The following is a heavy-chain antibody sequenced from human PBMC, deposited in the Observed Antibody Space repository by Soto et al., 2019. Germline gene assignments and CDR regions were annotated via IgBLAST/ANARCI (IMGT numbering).Heavy chain of an antibody. Sequence: SETLSLTCTVSGGSISSSNWWTWVRQAPGKGLEWIGETYHVGIPSYNPSLKSRVSISVDTSNNQFLLNLTSLTAADTAVYYCARDKITGLFDYWGQGTLVTVSS. D-gene: IGHD2-8*02. CDR3: ARDKITGLFDY. CDR2: TYHVGIP. V-gene: IGHV4-4*02. CDR1: GGSISSSNW. J-gene: IGHJ4*02.